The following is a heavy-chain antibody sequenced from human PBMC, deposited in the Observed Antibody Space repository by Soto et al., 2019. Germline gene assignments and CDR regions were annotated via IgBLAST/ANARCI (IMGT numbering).Heavy chain of an antibody. CDR1: GYAFSNYY. CDR2: INPISGST. CDR3: ARGVKYGAYSRWFDP. D-gene: IGHD4-17*01. Sequence: GASVKVSCKASGYAFSNYYMHWVRQAPGQGLEWIGLINPISGSTKYAQKFQGRVTMTRDTSTTTVYMELSSLRSEDTAVYFCARGVKYGAYSRWFDPWGQGTLVTVSS. V-gene: IGHV1-46*01. J-gene: IGHJ5*02.